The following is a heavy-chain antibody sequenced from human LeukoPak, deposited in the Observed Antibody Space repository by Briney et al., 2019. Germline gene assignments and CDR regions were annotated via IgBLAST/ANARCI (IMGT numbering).Heavy chain of an antibody. D-gene: IGHD6-6*01. CDR1: GYTFTGYY. J-gene: IGHJ4*02. CDR3: AREGEQLAHTFDY. V-gene: IGHV1-2*02. CDR2: TNPNSGGT. Sequence: ASVKVSCKASGYTFTGYYMHWVRQAPGQGLEWMGWTNPNSGGTNYAQKFQGGVTMTRDTSISTAYMELSRLRSDDTAVYYCAREGEQLAHTFDYWGQGTLVTVSS.